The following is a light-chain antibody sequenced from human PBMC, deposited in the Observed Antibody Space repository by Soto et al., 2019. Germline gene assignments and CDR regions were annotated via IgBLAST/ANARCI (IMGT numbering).Light chain of an antibody. CDR1: QSVSSY. CDR3: QQRSNWPPLT. V-gene: IGKV3-11*01. J-gene: IGKJ4*01. Sequence: EIVLTQSPATLSLSPGERATLSCRASQSVSSYLAWYQQKPGQAPRLLIYDASNRATGIPARFSGSGSGTDFTLTISSLEPEHFAVYYCQQRSNWPPLTFGGGNNVAIK. CDR2: DAS.